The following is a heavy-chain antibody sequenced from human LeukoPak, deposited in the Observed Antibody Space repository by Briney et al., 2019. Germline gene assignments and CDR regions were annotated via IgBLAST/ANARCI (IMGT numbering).Heavy chain of an antibody. CDR3: AKVVDFWNGMDV. V-gene: IGHV3-72*01. Sequence: GGSLRLSCAVSGFTFSDYYMDWVRQAPEKGLEWVGRSRNRANSYTTEYAASVKGRFTISRDNSKNTLYLQMNSLRAEDTAVYYCAKVVDFWNGMDVWGQGTTVTVSS. CDR1: GFTFSDYY. CDR2: SRNRANSYTT. J-gene: IGHJ6*02. D-gene: IGHD3-3*01.